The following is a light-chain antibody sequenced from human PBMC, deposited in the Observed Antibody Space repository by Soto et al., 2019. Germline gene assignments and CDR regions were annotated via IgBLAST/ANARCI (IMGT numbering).Light chain of an antibody. CDR1: QDIGNF. CDR2: AAS. Sequence: DIQMTQSPSSLSAFVGDRVTITCRASQDIGNFLAWYQQKPGKVPKLLIYAASTLQSGVPSRFSGSGSGTDFTLTISSLQPEDVETSYCQKCKVAPFTFGGGTKVDIK. CDR3: QKCKVAPFT. J-gene: IGKJ4*01. V-gene: IGKV1-27*01.